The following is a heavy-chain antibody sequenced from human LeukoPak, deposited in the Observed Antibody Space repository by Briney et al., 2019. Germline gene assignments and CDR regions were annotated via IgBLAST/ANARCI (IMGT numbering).Heavy chain of an antibody. CDR1: GGSVSSGSYY. J-gene: IGHJ4*02. Sequence: SETLSLTCTVSGGSVSSGSYYWSWIRRPPGKGLEWIGYIYYSGSTNYNPSLKSRVTISVDTSKNQFSLKLSSVTAADTAVYYCARAPQNIAAAGTGDYWGQGTLVTVSS. CDR2: IYYSGST. V-gene: IGHV4-61*01. D-gene: IGHD6-13*01. CDR3: ARAPQNIAAAGTGDY.